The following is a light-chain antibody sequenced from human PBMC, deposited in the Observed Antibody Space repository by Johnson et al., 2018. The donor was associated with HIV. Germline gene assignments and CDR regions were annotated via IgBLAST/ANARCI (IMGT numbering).Light chain of an antibody. CDR2: DNN. V-gene: IGLV1-51*01. J-gene: IGLJ1*01. CDR3: GTWDSSLSAYV. Sequence: QPVLTQPPSVSAAPGQKVTISCSGSSSDMGNYAVSWYQQLPGTAPKLLIYDNNKRPSGIPDRFSGSKSGPSATLCITGLQTGDEADYYCGTWDSSLSAYVFGTGTKVTVL. CDR1: SSDMGNYA.